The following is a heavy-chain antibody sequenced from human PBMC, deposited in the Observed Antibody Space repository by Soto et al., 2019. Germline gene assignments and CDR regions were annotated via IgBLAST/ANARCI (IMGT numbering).Heavy chain of an antibody. CDR2: ISAYNGNT. J-gene: IGHJ6*02. Sequence: GASVKVSCKASGYTFTSYGISWVRQAPGQGLEWMGWISAYNGNTNYAQKLQGRVTMTTDTSTSTAYMELRSLRSDDTAVYYCAREGSKYYDFWSGYLGYYYYYGMDVWGQGTTVTVSS. V-gene: IGHV1-18*01. D-gene: IGHD3-3*01. CDR1: GYTFTSYG. CDR3: AREGSKYYDFWSGYLGYYYYYGMDV.